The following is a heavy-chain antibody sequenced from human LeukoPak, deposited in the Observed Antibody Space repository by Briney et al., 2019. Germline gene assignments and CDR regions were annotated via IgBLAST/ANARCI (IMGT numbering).Heavy chain of an antibody. D-gene: IGHD2-15*01. CDR1: GFTFSSYA. V-gene: IGHV3-23*01. CDR2: ISGSGDDT. J-gene: IGHJ4*02. Sequence: PGGSLRFSCAASGFTFSSYAMSWVRQAPGNGLEWVSAISGSGDDTYYADSVKGRFTISRDNSKNRLYLQMNSLRAEDTAVYYCAKCGGSVVASQDYWGQGTLVTVSS. CDR3: AKCGGSVVASQDY.